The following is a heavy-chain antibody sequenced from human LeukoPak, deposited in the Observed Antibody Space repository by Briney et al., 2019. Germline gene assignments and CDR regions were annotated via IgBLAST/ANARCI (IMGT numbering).Heavy chain of an antibody. CDR1: GFTVSSNY. V-gene: IGHV3-66*01. CDR3: ARGDSSRWARLFDY. D-gene: IGHD6-13*01. Sequence: GGSLRLSCAASGFTVSSNYMSWVRQAPGKGLEWVSVIYSGGSTYYADSVKGRFTISRDNSKNTLYLQMNSLRAEDTAVYYCARGDSSRWARLFDYWGQGTLVTVSS. J-gene: IGHJ4*02. CDR2: IYSGGST.